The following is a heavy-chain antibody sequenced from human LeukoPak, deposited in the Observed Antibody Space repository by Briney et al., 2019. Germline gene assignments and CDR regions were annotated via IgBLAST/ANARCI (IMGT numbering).Heavy chain of an antibody. CDR1: GYTFPIYG. J-gene: IGHJ4*02. CDR3: ARGGYYYDTPNYPFDF. D-gene: IGHD3-22*01. V-gene: IGHV1-18*01. Sequence: ASVKVSCKASGYTFPIYGIAWVRQAPAQGLEGMGWIAAYHGDTSYAQKVQGRVTMTTDTSTGTAYLEMRSLRYDDTAVYYCARGGYYYDTPNYPFDFWGQGTLVTVSS. CDR2: IAAYHGDT.